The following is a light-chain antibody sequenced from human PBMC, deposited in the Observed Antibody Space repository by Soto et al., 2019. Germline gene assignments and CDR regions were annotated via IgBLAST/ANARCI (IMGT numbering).Light chain of an antibody. Sequence: QSVLTQPRSVSGSPGQSVTISCTGTSSDVGGYNYVSWYQQQPGKAHKLMIYDVSKRPSGVPDRFSGSKSGNTASLTIAGLQAEDEDYYYCCSYAGSTDVFGTGTKLTVL. CDR3: CSYAGSTDV. J-gene: IGLJ1*01. CDR1: SSDVGGYNY. CDR2: DVS. V-gene: IGLV2-11*01.